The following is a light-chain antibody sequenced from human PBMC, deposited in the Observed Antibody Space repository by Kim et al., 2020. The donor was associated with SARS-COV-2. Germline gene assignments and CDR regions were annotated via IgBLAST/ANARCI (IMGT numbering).Light chain of an antibody. CDR2: SNK. CDR3: AAWDDSLSGWV. CDR1: SSNIGSNY. J-gene: IGLJ3*02. V-gene: IGLV1-47*02. Sequence: PGRGVTISCSGSSSNIGSNYGNQQRPGTAPKHLIYSNKQRPSGVPDRFSGSKSGTSASLAISGLRSEEEADYYCAAWDDSLSGWVFGGGTQLTVL.